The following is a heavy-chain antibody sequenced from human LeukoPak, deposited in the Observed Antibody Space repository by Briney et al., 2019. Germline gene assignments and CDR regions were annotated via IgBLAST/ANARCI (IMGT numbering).Heavy chain of an antibody. D-gene: IGHD4-17*01. CDR1: GFTFSSYG. CDR2: ISGSGGST. Sequence: GGSLRLSCAASGFTFSSYGMSWVRQAPGKGLEWVSAISGSGGSTYYADSVKGRFTISRDNSKNTLYLQMNSLRAEDTAVYYCAKYGDYGYTKFYYYYYYYMDVWGKGTTVTISS. V-gene: IGHV3-23*01. J-gene: IGHJ6*03. CDR3: AKYGDYGYTKFYYYYYYYMDV.